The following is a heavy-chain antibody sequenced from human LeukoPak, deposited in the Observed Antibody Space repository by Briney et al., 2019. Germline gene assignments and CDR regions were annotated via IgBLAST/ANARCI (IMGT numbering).Heavy chain of an antibody. V-gene: IGHV3-30*18. Sequence: GRSLRLSCAASGFTFSSYGMHWVRQAPGKGLEWVAVISYDGSNKYYADSVKGRFTISRDNSKNTLYLQMNSLRAEDTAVYYCAKDLSKSYGDYGTSGAFDIWGQGTLVTVSS. CDR2: ISYDGSNK. J-gene: IGHJ3*02. CDR3: AKDLSKSYGDYGTSGAFDI. D-gene: IGHD4-17*01. CDR1: GFTFSSYG.